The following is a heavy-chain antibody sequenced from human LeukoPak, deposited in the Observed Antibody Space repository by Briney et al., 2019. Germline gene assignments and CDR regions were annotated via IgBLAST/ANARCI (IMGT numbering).Heavy chain of an antibody. CDR2: ITISGHTK. CDR3: ARGDPHADL. Sequence: GGSLRLSCVASGFDLSTYEMNWVRQAPGKGLEWIADITISGHTKNYADSVKGRFTISRDNARTSLYLQMNGLRVEDTGVYYCARGDPHADLWGQGTLVTVSS. J-gene: IGHJ5*02. CDR1: GFDLSTYE. V-gene: IGHV3-48*03.